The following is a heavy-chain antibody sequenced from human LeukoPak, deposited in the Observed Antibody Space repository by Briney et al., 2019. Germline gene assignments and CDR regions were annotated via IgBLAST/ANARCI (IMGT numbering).Heavy chain of an antibody. CDR2: INHSGST. D-gene: IGHD1-26*01. J-gene: IGHJ4*02. V-gene: IGHV4-34*01. Sequence: SEPLSLPCAVYGGPFSGYHWSWIPQPPGKELEWIGEINHSGSTNSNPSLKSRITLSVDTSKNQFSLKLGSVTAADTAVYYCARRWYSGSQTLDYWGQGTVVTVSS. CDR1: GGPFSGYH. CDR3: ARRWYSGSQTLDY.